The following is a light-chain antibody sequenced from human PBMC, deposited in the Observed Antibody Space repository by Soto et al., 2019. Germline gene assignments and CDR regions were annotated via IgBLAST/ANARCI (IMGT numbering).Light chain of an antibody. J-gene: IGLJ2*01. V-gene: IGLV1-44*01. CDR2: SND. CDR1: SSNVGGNA. Sequence: QSVLTQPPSESGTPGQGVTISCSGGSSNVGGNAVNWYLQLPGSAPKLLIYSNDQRPSGVPDRFSGSTSGSSATLAISGLQSDDESDYYCVSWDDSLNRPVFGGGTKLTVL. CDR3: VSWDDSLNRPV.